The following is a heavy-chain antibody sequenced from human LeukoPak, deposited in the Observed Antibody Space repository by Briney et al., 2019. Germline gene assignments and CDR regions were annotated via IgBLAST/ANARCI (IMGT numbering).Heavy chain of an antibody. J-gene: IGHJ5*02. Sequence: GGSLRLSCAASGFTFSDYYMSWIRQAPGKGLEWVSYISSRGDTIYYTDSVKGRFTISRDNAKNSLYLQLNSLRAEDTAVYYCARTGGPQLWLTWGQGTLVTVSS. CDR3: ARTGGPQLWLT. CDR2: ISSRGDTI. CDR1: GFTFSDYY. V-gene: IGHV3-11*04. D-gene: IGHD5-18*01.